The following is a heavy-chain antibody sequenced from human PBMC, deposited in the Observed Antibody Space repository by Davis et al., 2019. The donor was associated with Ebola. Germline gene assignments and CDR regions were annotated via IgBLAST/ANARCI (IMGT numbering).Heavy chain of an antibody. CDR3: AKARIAVAGTQNYFDY. D-gene: IGHD6-19*01. J-gene: IGHJ4*02. CDR1: GFTFSSYG. CDR2: ISGSGGST. V-gene: IGHV3-23*01. Sequence: PGGSLRLSCAASGFTFSSYGMHWVRQAPGKGLEWVSAISGSGGSTYYADSVKGRFTISRDNSKNTLYLQMNSLRAEDTAVYYCAKARIAVAGTQNYFDYWGQGTLVTVSS.